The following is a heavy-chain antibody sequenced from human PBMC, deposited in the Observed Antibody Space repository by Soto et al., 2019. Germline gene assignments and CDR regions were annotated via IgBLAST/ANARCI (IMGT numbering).Heavy chain of an antibody. V-gene: IGHV3-73*01. J-gene: IGHJ2*01. D-gene: IGHD3-3*02. CDR3: RAGLKHIRGWYFDL. CDR2: IRSKANSYAT. CDR1: GFTFSGSA. Sequence: EVQLVESGGGLVQPGGSLKLSCAASGFTFSGSAMHWVRQASGKGLEWVGRIRSKANSYATAYAASVKGRFTISRXDXXTTAYLQMNSLKTEDTAVYYGRAGLKHIRGWYFDLWGRGTLVTVSS.